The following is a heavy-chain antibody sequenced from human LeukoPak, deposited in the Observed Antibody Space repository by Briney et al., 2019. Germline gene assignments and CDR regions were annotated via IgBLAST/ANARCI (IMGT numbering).Heavy chain of an antibody. D-gene: IGHD3-9*01. CDR2: ISSGSSYI. CDR3: AKEGALTDCVTAPRCINVEYFHH. CDR1: GFTFSSYS. Sequence: PGGSLRLSCAASGFTFSSYSMNWVRQAPGKGLEWVSSISSGSSYIYYADSVKGRFTISRDNAKNSLYLQMNSLSAEDTAVYYCAKEGALTDCVTAPRCINVEYFHHWGQGTLVSVSS. J-gene: IGHJ1*01. V-gene: IGHV3-21*01.